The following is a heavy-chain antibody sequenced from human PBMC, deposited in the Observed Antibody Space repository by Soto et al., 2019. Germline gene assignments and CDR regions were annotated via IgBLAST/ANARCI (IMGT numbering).Heavy chain of an antibody. J-gene: IGHJ6*02. CDR1: GGSISSGGYY. V-gene: IGHV4-31*03. CDR3: ARVCGGDCHYGMDV. Sequence: QVQLQESGPGLVKPSQTLSLTCTVSGGSISSGGYYWSWIRQQPGKGLEWIGYIYYSGSTYYNPSLKSRVTISVDTSKNQFYLKLSSVTAADTAVYYCARVCGGDCHYGMDVWGQGITVTVSS. CDR2: IYYSGST. D-gene: IGHD2-21*02.